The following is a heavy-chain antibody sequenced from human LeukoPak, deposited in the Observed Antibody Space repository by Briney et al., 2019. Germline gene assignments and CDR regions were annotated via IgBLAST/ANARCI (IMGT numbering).Heavy chain of an antibody. V-gene: IGHV4-59*11. CDR2: IYYTGST. CDR3: ARGSNWFDP. CDR1: GGSISSHY. J-gene: IGHJ5*02. Sequence: SETLSLTCTVSGGSISSHYWSWIRQPPGKGLEWIGYIYYTGSTNYNPSLNSRVTISVDTLKNQSSLKLNSVAAADTAVYYCARGSNWFDPWGQGTLVTVSS.